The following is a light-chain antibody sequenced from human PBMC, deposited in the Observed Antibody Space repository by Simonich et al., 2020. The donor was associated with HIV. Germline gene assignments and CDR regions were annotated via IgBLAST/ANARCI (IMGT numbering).Light chain of an antibody. Sequence: QSALTQPRSVSGSPGQSVTISCTGTSSDVGGYNYVSWSQQHPGKAPKLMIYDVSKRPSGVSNRFSGTKSGNTASLTISGLQAEDEADYYCSSYTSSSTLVFGGGTKLTVL. J-gene: IGLJ3*02. CDR2: DVS. V-gene: IGLV2-11*01. CDR1: SSDVGGYNY. CDR3: SSYTSSSTLV.